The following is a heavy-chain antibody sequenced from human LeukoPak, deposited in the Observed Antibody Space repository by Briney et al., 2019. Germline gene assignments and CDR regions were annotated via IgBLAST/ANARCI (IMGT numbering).Heavy chain of an antibody. CDR3: ARHISIWAWGGYYFDY. J-gene: IGHJ4*02. CDR1: GGSFSGYH. CDR2: IYYSGST. D-gene: IGHD6-13*01. Sequence: SETLSLTGAVYGGSFSGYHWSWIRQRPGKGLEWIGSIYYSGSTYYNPSLKSRVSISVDTSKNQFSLKLSSVTAADTAVYYCARHISIWAWGGYYFDYWGQGTLVTVSS. V-gene: IGHV4-34*01.